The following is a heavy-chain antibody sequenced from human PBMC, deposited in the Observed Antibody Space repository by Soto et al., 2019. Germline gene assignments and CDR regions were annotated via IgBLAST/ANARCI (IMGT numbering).Heavy chain of an antibody. D-gene: IGHD6-19*01. CDR2: IYWNDDK. CDR3: AHRPSGWCLFDS. V-gene: IGHV2-5*01. Sequence: QITLKESGPTLVRPTQTLTLTCTFSGFSLSTSGLGVGWIRQPPEKALEWLELIYWNDDKRYSPSRKARLNITKDPTKNQVVLTMTNMDPVDTATYDCAHRPSGWCLFDSWGQGTLVTVSS. CDR1: GFSLSTSGLG. J-gene: IGHJ4*02.